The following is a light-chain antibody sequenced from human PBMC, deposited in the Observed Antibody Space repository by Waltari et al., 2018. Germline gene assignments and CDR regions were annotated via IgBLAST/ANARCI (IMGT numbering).Light chain of an antibody. CDR1: SSDVGGYNY. CDR2: NVS. V-gene: IGLV2-11*01. J-gene: IGLJ3*02. Sequence: QSALTQPRSLSGSLRQSVTISCTGTSSDVGGYNYVSWYQQYPGRAPKVVIYNVSKRPSGVPDRFSGSKSGNTASLTISGLQAEDEADYYCCSYAGNYLRVFGGGTRLTVL. CDR3: CSYAGNYLRV.